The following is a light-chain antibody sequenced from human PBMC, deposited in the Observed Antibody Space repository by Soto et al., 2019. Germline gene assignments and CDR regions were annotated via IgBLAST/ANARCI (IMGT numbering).Light chain of an antibody. CDR2: GNS. Sequence: QAVVTQPPSVSGAPGQRVTISCTGSSSNIGAGYDVHWYQQLPGTAPKLLIYGNSNRPSGVPDRFSGSKSGTSASLAITGLQAEDEAGYSCQSYDSSLSRVFGGGTKLTVL. J-gene: IGLJ2*01. CDR3: QSYDSSLSRV. V-gene: IGLV1-40*01. CDR1: SSNIGAGYD.